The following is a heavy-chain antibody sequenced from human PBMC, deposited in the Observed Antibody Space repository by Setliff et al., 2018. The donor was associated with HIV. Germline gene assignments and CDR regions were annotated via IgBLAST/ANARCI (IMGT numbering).Heavy chain of an antibody. V-gene: IGHV3-66*01. D-gene: IGHD3-22*01. CDR1: GFTFSNYA. J-gene: IGHJ4*02. CDR2: IHSGGST. Sequence: SSETLSLSCAASGFTFSNYAMSWVRQAPGRGLEWVSVIHSGGSTYYADSVKGRFIISRDNSKNTLYLQMNSLRAEDTAVYYCAKELAASGLGYFDSWGRGILVTVSS. CDR3: AKELAASGLGYFDS.